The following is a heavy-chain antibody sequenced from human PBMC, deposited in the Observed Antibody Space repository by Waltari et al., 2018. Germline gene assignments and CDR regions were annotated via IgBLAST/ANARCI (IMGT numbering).Heavy chain of an antibody. D-gene: IGHD3-22*01. Sequence: QVQLVESGGGVVQPWRSLRLSCAASEFTFSSYAMHWVRQAPVKGLGWVAFISYNERNIYYVDSVKGRFTISRDNSKKMLYLQMNSLRAEDTAVYYCARDYCDRTYCHGMDVWGQGTTVTVSS. J-gene: IGHJ6*02. CDR2: ISYNERNI. V-gene: IGHV3-30*04. CDR1: EFTFSSYA. CDR3: ARDYCDRTYCHGMDV.